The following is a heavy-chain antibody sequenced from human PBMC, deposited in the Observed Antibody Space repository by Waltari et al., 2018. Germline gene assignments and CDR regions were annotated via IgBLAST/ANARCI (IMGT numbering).Heavy chain of an antibody. V-gene: IGHV4-34*01. CDR3: ARHSWLRFFQFRDWFDP. CDR1: GGSFSGYY. CDR2: INHSGST. D-gene: IGHD5-12*01. Sequence: QVQLQQWGAGLLKPSETLSLTCAVYGGSFSGYYWSWIRQHPGKGLEWIGEINHSGSTNYNPSLKSRVTISVDTSKNQFSLKLSSVTAADTAVYYCARHSWLRFFQFRDWFDPWGQGTLVTVSS. J-gene: IGHJ5*02.